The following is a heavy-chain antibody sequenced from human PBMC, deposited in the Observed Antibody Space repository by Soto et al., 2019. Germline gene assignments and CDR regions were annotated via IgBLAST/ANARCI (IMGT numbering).Heavy chain of an antibody. J-gene: IGHJ6*02. CDR1: GFPFSSSW. CDR3: AREKYGMDV. CDR2: IKQDGSEK. Sequence: EVQLVESGGGLVQPGGSLRLSCAASGFPFSSSWMSWVRQAPGKGLERVANIKQDGSEKYYVDSVKGRFTISRDNAKNSLYLQMNSLRAEDTAVYYCAREKYGMDVWGQGTTVTVSS. V-gene: IGHV3-7*01.